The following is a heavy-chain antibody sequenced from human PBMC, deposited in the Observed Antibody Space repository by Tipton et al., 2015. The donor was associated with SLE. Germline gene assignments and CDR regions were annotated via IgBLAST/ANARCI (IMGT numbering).Heavy chain of an antibody. Sequence: LRLSCTVSGGSISSSSYYWGWIRQPPGTGLEWIGAIYYSGSTYYSPSLKSRVTISVDTSKNLFSLKLSSVTAADTAEYYCARLNGYGSYYYYAMDVWGQGTTVTVSS. CDR3: ARLNGYGSYYYYAMDV. CDR1: GGSISSSSYY. D-gene: IGHD5-12*01. J-gene: IGHJ6*01. V-gene: IGHV4-39*01. CDR2: IYYSGST.